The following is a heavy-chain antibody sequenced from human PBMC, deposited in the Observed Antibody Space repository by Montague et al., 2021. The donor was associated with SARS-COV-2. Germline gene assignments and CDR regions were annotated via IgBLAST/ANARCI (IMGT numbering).Heavy chain of an antibody. Sequence: SETLSLTCGGSAQTMSTNNGGAWISMPPKTGQGWVGEVYHTWSTKYKPSLKSRVSMSVDKSWNQFSLRLTSVTAADTAIYYCARKGSGRSDLAYWGQGTLVTVSS. V-gene: IGHV4-4*02. D-gene: IGHD1-26*01. CDR2: VYHTWST. CDR3: ARKGSGRSDLAY. J-gene: IGHJ4*02. CDR1: AQTMSTNNG.